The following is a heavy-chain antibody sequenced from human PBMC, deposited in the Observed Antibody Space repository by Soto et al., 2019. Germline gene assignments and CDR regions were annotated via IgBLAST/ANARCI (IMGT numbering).Heavy chain of an antibody. J-gene: IGHJ4*02. Sequence: QVQLQESGPGLVKPSQTLSLTCTVSGGSISSGAYYWSWIRQHPGRGLEWIGYIYYSGSTYYNPSLQSRVTISVNTSKNQFSLKLSSVTAADTAVYYCARSSGVGATANYFDYWGQGTLVTVSS. CDR3: ARSSGVGATANYFDY. CDR2: IYYSGST. V-gene: IGHV4-31*03. D-gene: IGHD1-26*01. CDR1: GGSISSGAYY.